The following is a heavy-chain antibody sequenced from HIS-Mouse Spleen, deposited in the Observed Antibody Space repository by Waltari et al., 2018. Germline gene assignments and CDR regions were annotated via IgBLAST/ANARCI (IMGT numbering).Heavy chain of an antibody. CDR1: GCPISSSRYY. V-gene: IGHV4-39*07. Sequence: QLQLQESGPGLVKPSETLSLTCTVSGCPISSSRYYWGWIRQPPGKGLEWIGSIYYSGSTYYNPSLKSRVTISVDTSKNQFSLKLSSVTAADTAVYYCARVGIQLWLGYFDYWGQGTLVTVSS. CDR3: ARVGIQLWLGYFDY. J-gene: IGHJ4*02. CDR2: IYYSGST. D-gene: IGHD5-18*01.